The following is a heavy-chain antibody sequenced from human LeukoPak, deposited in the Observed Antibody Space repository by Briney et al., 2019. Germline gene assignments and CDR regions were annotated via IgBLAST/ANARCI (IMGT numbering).Heavy chain of an antibody. J-gene: IGHJ4*01. CDR2: INAGNGNT. V-gene: IGHV1-3*01. CDR3: ARDYGDYDVGHFDY. CDR1: GYTFTSYA. Sequence: VASVKVSCKASGYTFTSYAMHWVRQAPGQRLKWMGWINAGNGNTKYSQKFQGRVTITRDTSASTAYMELSSLRSEDTAVYYCARDYGDYDVGHFDYWGQEPWSPSP. D-gene: IGHD4-17*01.